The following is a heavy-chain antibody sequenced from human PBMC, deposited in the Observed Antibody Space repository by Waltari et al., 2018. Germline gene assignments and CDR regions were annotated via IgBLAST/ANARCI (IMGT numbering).Heavy chain of an antibody. CDR1: RGTFSSYA. Sequence: QVQLVQSGAEVKKPGSSVKVSCKASRGTFSSYAISWVRQAPGKGLEWMGGSTPNFGTANYAQKVQGRVTITADESTSTAYMELSSLRSEDTAVYYCARAKEQQLNYYYMDVWGKGTTVTVSS. V-gene: IGHV1-69*01. CDR2: STPNFGTA. D-gene: IGHD6-13*01. CDR3: ARAKEQQLNYYYMDV. J-gene: IGHJ6*03.